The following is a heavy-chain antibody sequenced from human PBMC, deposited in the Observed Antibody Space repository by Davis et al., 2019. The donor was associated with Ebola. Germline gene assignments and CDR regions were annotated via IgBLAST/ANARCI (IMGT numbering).Heavy chain of an antibody. V-gene: IGHV1-18*01. D-gene: IGHD3-16*01. J-gene: IGHJ3*02. CDR2: IAPYSDIT. CDR3: ARVAFGGDRGSFDI. CDR1: GGTLSSFA. Sequence: ASVKVSCKASGGTLSSFAIAWVRQAPGQGLEWMGWIAPYSDITNEAQRFRGRLTMTVDTSADTAYMELTRLASDDTAIYFCARVAFGGDRGSFDIWGQGTMVAVSS.